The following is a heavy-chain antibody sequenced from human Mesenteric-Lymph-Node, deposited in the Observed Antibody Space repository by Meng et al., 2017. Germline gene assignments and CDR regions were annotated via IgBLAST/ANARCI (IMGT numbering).Heavy chain of an antibody. Sequence: QVQLQESGPGLVKPSQTPSLTCPVSGGSISSGDYYWSWIRQPPGKGLEWIGYIYYSGSTYYNPSLKSRVTISVDTSKNQFSLKLSSVTAADTAVYYCARTHFYDSSNYGFDYWGQGTLVTVSS. CDR3: ARTHFYDSSNYGFDY. CDR2: IYYSGST. CDR1: GGSISSGDYY. D-gene: IGHD3-22*01. J-gene: IGHJ4*02. V-gene: IGHV4-30-4*01.